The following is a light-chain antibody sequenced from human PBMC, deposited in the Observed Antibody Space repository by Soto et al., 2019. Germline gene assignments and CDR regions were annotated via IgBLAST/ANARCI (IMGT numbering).Light chain of an antibody. CDR3: QQYDNVFT. Sequence: IQLTQSGSSLSAPGGPTATINCQASQGISTYLNWYQQKPGKAPKLLIYGASNLETGVPSRFSGSGSGTDFTFTISSLQPEDIATYFCQQYDNVFTFGQGTRLEIK. CDR2: GAS. V-gene: IGKV1-33*01. CDR1: QGISTY. J-gene: IGKJ5*01.